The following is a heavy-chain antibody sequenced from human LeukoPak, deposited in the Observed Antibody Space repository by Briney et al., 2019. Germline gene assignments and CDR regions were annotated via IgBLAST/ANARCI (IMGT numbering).Heavy chain of an antibody. J-gene: IGHJ4*02. CDR1: GYSFTTYW. CDR2: IYPGDSDT. V-gene: IGHV5-51*01. Sequence: GESLTISCEGSGYSFTTYWIGWVRQMPGKGLEWMGIIYPGDSDTTYSPSFQGQVTISADKSISTAYLQWSSLKASDTAMYYCARLVVGSSFDYWGQGTLVTVSS. D-gene: IGHD6-13*01. CDR3: ARLVVGSSFDY.